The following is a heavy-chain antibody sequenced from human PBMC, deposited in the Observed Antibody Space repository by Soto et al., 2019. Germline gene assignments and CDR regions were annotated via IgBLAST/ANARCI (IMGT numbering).Heavy chain of an antibody. CDR3: ARGIAKTELVV. D-gene: IGHD6-13*01. CDR2: IYYSGHT. Sequence: QVQLQESGPGLVKPSETLSLICTVSGGSMSRYYWSWIRQAPGKGLEWIGYIYYSGHTKHNPSLKSRDTIAVDTSKSQCTLRFSSVTAADTAVYYCARGIAKTELVVWGQGTTVTVS. CDR1: GGSMSRYY. J-gene: IGHJ6*02. V-gene: IGHV4-59*01.